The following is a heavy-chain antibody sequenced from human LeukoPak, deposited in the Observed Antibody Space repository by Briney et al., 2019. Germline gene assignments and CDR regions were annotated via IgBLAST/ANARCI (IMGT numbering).Heavy chain of an antibody. V-gene: IGHV1-69*05. Sequence: ASVKVSCKASGGTFSSYAISWVRQAPGQGLEWMGGIIPIFGTANYAQKFQGRVTITTDESTSTAYMELSSLRSEDTAVYYCARWSGYDSVNLDNWGQGTLVTVSS. CDR3: ARWSGYDSVNLDN. CDR2: IIPIFGTA. CDR1: GGTFSSYA. J-gene: IGHJ4*02. D-gene: IGHD5-12*01.